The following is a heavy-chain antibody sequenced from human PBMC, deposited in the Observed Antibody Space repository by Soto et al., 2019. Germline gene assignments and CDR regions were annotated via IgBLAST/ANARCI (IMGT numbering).Heavy chain of an antibody. D-gene: IGHD5-18*01. CDR2: IWYDETKN. CDR1: GFTFKSYG. V-gene: IGHV3-33*01. J-gene: IGHJ5*02. CDR3: ARTTDTAMVTWFDP. Sequence: QVQLVESGGGVVQPGRSLRLSCAASGFTFKSYGMQWVRQAPGQGLEWVAVIWYDETKNYYADSVRGRFIISRDDPQNSLYLQMNSLTAEDTGVYYCARTTDTAMVTWFDPRGHGTLVIVSP.